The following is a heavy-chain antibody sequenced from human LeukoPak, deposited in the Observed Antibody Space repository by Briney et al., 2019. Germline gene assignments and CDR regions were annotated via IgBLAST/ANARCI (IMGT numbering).Heavy chain of an antibody. Sequence: ASVKVSCKASGYIFTGYYMHWVRQAPGQGLEWMAWINPDSSDTKYAQKFEGRVTVTTDTSISTAYMELSRLRSDDTAVYYCVKVAAGLLGSWGQGNLVTVSS. CDR3: VKVAAGLLGS. CDR2: INPDSSDT. J-gene: IGHJ4*02. CDR1: GYIFTGYY. V-gene: IGHV1-2*02. D-gene: IGHD6-13*01.